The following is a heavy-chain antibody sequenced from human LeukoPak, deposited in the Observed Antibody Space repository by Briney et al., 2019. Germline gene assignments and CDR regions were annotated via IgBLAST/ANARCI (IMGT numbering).Heavy chain of an antibody. J-gene: IGHJ5*01. D-gene: IGHD3-10*01. CDR2: INPDRGGT. CDR1: GYTFTGYY. CDR3: ARGFEYGWFHS. V-gene: IGHV1-2*02. Sequence: ASVKVSCKASGYTFTGYYIHWVRQAPGQGLEWMGWINPDRGGTTYAQKFQGRVTMTRDTSITTAYMELSRLTSDDTAAYYCARGFEYGWFHSWGQGTLVTVSS.